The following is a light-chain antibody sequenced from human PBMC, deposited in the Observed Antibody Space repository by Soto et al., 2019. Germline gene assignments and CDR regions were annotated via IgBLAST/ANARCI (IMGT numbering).Light chain of an antibody. CDR2: INYDGTH. J-gene: IGLJ3*02. Sequence: QAVLTQSPSASASLGASVKLTCTLSSGYSTYAIAWHQQQSETGPRFLMKINYDGTHSKGDGFFDRFSGSSSGAERHLTISHLQAEDEYDYYCQSLGTGIQVFGGGTKLTVL. CDR1: SGYSTYA. V-gene: IGLV4-69*01. CDR3: QSLGTGIQV.